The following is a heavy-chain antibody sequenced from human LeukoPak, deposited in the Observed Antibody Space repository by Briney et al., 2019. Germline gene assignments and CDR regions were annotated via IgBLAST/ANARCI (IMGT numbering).Heavy chain of an antibody. V-gene: IGHV4-34*01. CDR3: ARRRGNYYGSGSYYKSAYYFDY. J-gene: IGHJ4*02. Sequence: SETLSLTCGVYGGPFNDQYWSWIRQPPGKGLEWIGEINNYGTDRYNPSLKSRVTISVDTSKNQFSLKLSSVTAADTAVYYCARRRGNYYGSGSYYKSAYYFDYWGQGTLVTVSS. CDR2: INNYGTD. CDR1: GGPFNDQY. D-gene: IGHD3-10*01.